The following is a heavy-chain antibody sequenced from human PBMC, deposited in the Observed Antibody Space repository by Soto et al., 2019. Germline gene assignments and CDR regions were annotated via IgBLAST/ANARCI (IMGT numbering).Heavy chain of an antibody. CDR2: ISPDGSNT. D-gene: IGHD1-20*01. CDR1: GFTFSNYW. CDR3: ARHNWKSY. Sequence: EVQLVESGGGLVQPGGSLRLSCVASGFTFSNYWMHWVRQAPGKGLVWVSRISPDGSNTNYADSVKGRFTISRDNAKNTVYLQMNSLRAEDTALYYCARHNWKSYWGQGTLVTVSS. V-gene: IGHV3-74*01. J-gene: IGHJ4*02.